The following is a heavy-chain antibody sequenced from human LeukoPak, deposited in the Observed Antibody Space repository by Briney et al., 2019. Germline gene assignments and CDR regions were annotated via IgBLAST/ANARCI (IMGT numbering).Heavy chain of an antibody. Sequence: SETLSLTCTVSGGSISSSSYYWGWIRQPPGKGLEWIGSIYHSGSTYYNPSLKSRVTIAVETSKNQFSLKLSSVTAADKAVYYCARHAYSSHVGNFDYWGQGTLVTVSS. CDR1: GGSISSSSYY. CDR3: ARHAYSSHVGNFDY. V-gene: IGHV4-39*07. J-gene: IGHJ4*02. CDR2: IYHSGST. D-gene: IGHD6-13*01.